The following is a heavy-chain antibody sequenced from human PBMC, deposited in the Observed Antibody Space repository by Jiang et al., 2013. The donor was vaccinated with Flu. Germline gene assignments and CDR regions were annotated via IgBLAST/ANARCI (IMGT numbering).Heavy chain of an antibody. D-gene: IGHD3-22*01. Sequence: SGAEVKKPGASVKVSCKASGYTFTSYAMHWVRQAPGQRLEWMGWINAGNGNTKYSQKFQGRVTITRDTSASTAYMELSSLRSEDTAVYYCARWDSSGYYYYYGMDVWGQGTTVTVSS. CDR1: GYTFTSYA. V-gene: IGHV1-3*01. J-gene: IGHJ6*02. CDR2: INAGNGNT. CDR3: ARWDSSGYYYYYGMDV.